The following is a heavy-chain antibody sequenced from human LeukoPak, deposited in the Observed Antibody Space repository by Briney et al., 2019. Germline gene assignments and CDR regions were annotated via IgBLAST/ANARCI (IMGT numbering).Heavy chain of an antibody. J-gene: IGHJ4*02. CDR2: IYYSGST. CDR1: GGSISSGGYY. V-gene: IGHV4-31*03. CDR3: ARAEGSSGYYYDLDY. Sequence: SETLSLTCTVSGGSISSGGYYWSWIRQHPGKGLEWLGYIYYSGSTYYNPSLKSRVTISVDTSKNQFSLKLSSVTAADTAVYYCARAEGSSGYYYDLDYWGQGTLVTVSS. D-gene: IGHD3-22*01.